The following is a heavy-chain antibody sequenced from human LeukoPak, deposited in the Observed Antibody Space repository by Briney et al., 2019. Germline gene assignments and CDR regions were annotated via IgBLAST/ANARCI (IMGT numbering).Heavy chain of an antibody. CDR3: ARNTPEDAFDI. CDR1: GFTFSTYE. Sequence: GGSLRLSCAASGFTFSTYEMNWVRQAPGKGMEWVSYISSSGRTIYYAASVKGRFTISRDNAKHSLYLQMNSLRAEDTAVYYCARNTPEDAFDIWGQGTMVTVSS. CDR2: ISSSGRTI. J-gene: IGHJ3*02. V-gene: IGHV3-48*03.